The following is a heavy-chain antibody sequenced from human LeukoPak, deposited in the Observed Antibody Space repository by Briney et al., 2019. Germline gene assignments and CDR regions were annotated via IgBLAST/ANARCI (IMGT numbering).Heavy chain of an antibody. J-gene: IGHJ4*02. Sequence: GASVKVSCKASGYTFTSYGISWVRQAPGQGLEWMGWISAYNGNTNYAQKLQGRVTMTTDTSTSTAYMELRSLRSDDTAVYYCAREFAITTMVRGVIIHRNHFDYWGQGTLVTVSS. CDR1: GYTFTSYG. CDR3: AREFAITTMVRGVIIHRNHFDY. V-gene: IGHV1-18*01. D-gene: IGHD3-10*01. CDR2: ISAYNGNT.